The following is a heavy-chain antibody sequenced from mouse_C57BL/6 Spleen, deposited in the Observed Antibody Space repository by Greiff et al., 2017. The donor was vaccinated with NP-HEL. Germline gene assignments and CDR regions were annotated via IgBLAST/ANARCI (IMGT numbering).Heavy chain of an antibody. V-gene: IGHV1-80*01. Sequence: QVQLKESGAELVKPGASVKISCKASGYAFSSYWMNWVKQRPGKGLEWIGQIYPGDGDTNYNGKFKGKATLTADKSSSTAYMQLSSLTSEDSAVYFCARQLRLDYAMDYWGQGTSVTVSS. CDR3: ARQLRLDYAMDY. J-gene: IGHJ4*01. CDR1: GYAFSSYW. D-gene: IGHD3-2*02. CDR2: IYPGDGDT.